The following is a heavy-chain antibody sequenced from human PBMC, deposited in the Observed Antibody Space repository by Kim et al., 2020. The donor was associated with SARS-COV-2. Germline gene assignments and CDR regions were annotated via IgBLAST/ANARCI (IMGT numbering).Heavy chain of an antibody. CDR1: GFTFSDYY. Sequence: GGSLRLSCAASGFTFSDYYMSWIRQAPGKGLEWVSYISSSNSYTNYADSVKGRFTISRDNAKKSLYLQINSLRAEDTAVYYCARADAVGSGWYFGYGMDVWGQGTTVTVSS. V-gene: IGHV3-11*05. CDR3: ARADAVGSGWYFGYGMDV. J-gene: IGHJ6*02. D-gene: IGHD6-19*01. CDR2: ISSSNSYT.